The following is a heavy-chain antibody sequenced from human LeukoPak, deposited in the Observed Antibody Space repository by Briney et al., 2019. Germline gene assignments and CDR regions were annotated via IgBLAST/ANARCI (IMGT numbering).Heavy chain of an antibody. CDR2: IYYSGST. D-gene: IGHD2-21*02. Sequence: SETLSLTCTVSGGSISSYYWSWIRQPPGKGLEWVGYIYYSGSTNYNPSLKSRVTISVDTSKNQFSLKLSSVTAADTAVYYCARVYCGGDCYSQYNWFDPWGQGTLVTVSS. CDR3: ARVYCGGDCYSQYNWFDP. J-gene: IGHJ5*02. V-gene: IGHV4-59*01. CDR1: GGSISSYY.